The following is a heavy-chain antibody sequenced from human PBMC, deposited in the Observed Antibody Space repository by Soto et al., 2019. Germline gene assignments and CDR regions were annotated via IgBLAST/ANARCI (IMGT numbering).Heavy chain of an antibody. CDR3: ARGVAAGVEV. V-gene: IGHV1-8*01. Sequence: QVQLVQSGAEVTKPGASVKVSCRASGYTFTTYDINWVRQATGQGLEWMGWMSPNSGATGYPQKSQGRVTMTRDTSISTAYMELSNLRSDDTDIYYCARGVAAGVEVWGQGTTVTVSS. D-gene: IGHD6-25*01. CDR2: MSPNSGAT. CDR1: GYTFTTYD. J-gene: IGHJ6*02.